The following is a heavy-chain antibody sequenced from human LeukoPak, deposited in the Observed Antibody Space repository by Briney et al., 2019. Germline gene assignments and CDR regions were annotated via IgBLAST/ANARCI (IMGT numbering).Heavy chain of an antibody. CDR1: GYTFTGYY. CDR2: INPNSGGT. V-gene: IGHV1-2*02. CDR3: ARSTVIAVAGTFDY. D-gene: IGHD6-19*01. Sequence: ASVKVSCKASGYTFTGYYMHWVRQAPGQGLEWMGWINPNSGGTNYAQEFQGRVTMTRDTSISTAHMELSRLRSDDTAVYYCARSTVIAVAGTFDYWGQGTLVTVSS. J-gene: IGHJ4*02.